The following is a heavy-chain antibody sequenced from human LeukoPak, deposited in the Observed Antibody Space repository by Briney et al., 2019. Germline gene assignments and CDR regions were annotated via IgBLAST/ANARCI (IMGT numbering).Heavy chain of an antibody. CDR1: GGTFSSYA. Sequence: ASVKVSCKASGGTFSSYAISWVRQAPGQGLEWMGGIIPIFGTANYAQKFQGRVTITADESTSTAYMELSSLRSEDTAVYYCARSRGYCSSTSCSLRPYYYMDVRGKGTTVTVSS. CDR2: IIPIFGTA. CDR3: ARSRGYCSSTSCSLRPYYYMDV. D-gene: IGHD2-2*01. J-gene: IGHJ6*03. V-gene: IGHV1-69*13.